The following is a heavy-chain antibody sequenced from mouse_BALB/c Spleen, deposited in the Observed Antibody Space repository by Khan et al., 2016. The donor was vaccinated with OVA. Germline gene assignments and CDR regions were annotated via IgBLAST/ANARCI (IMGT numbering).Heavy chain of an antibody. CDR2: ISGDSSTI. CDR1: GFTFSNFG. V-gene: IGHV5-17*02. J-gene: IGHJ2*01. CDR3: ARSFFYGYYLDQ. Sequence: EVQLQESGGGLVQPGGSRKLSCVASGFTFSNFGMHWVRQAPEKGLEWVAYISGDSSTIYYTDTVKGRFTISRDNPKNTLFLQLTSLGSDDMAMYYCARSFFYGYYLDQWGQGTTLTVSS. D-gene: IGHD1-1*01.